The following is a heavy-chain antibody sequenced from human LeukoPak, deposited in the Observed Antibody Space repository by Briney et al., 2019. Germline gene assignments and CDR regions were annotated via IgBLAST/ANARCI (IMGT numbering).Heavy chain of an antibody. CDR2: IYNSGSTNYNPS. J-gene: IGHJ4*02. CDR3: ARHGDSGSYPLDH. Sequence: YPSETLSLTCTASGGSISNYYWSWIRQPPGKGLEWIAHIYNSGSTNYNPSNYNPSLKSRVTMSLDTSKNQFSLRLSSVTAADTAVYYCARHGDSGSYPLDHWGQGALVTVSS. CDR1: GGSISNYY. D-gene: IGHD6-6*01. V-gene: IGHV4-59*08.